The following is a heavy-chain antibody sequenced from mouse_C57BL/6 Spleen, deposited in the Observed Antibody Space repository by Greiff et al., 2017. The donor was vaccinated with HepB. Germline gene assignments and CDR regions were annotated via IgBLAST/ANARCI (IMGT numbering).Heavy chain of an antibody. V-gene: IGHV3-6*01. CDR1: GYSITSGYY. J-gene: IGHJ4*01. CDR2: ISYDGSN. CDR3: ARSGITTVVAKYYYAMDY. D-gene: IGHD1-1*01. Sequence: VQLKESGPGLVKPSQSLSLTCSVTGYSITSGYYWNWIRQFPGNKLEWMGYISYDGSNNYNPSLKNRISITRDTSKNQFFLKLNSVTTEDTATYYCARSGITTVVAKYYYAMDYWGQGTSVTVSS.